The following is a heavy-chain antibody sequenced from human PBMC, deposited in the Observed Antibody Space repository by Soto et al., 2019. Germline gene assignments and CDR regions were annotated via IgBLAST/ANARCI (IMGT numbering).Heavy chain of an antibody. Sequence: SETLSLTCAVYGGSFSGYYWGWIRQPPGKGLEWIGEINHSGSTNYNPSLKSRVTISVDTSKNQFSLKLSSVTAADTAVYYYARGQVVGYYFDYWGQGTLVTVSS. CDR2: INHSGST. CDR3: ARGQVVGYYFDY. D-gene: IGHD2-15*01. CDR1: GGSFSGYY. J-gene: IGHJ4*02. V-gene: IGHV4-34*01.